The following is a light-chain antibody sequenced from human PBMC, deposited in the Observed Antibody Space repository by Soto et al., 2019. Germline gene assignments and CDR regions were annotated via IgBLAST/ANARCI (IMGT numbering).Light chain of an antibody. J-gene: IGKJ4*01. V-gene: IGKV3-20*01. Sequence: EIVLTQSPGTLSLSPGQRATLSCSARQSVSSSYLAWYQQKPGQAPRLLISGASSRATGIPDRFRGSGSWTDVHLASRRLEPEDFAVYSCQQYGSSPELTFGGGSKGEIK. CDR2: GAS. CDR3: QQYGSSPELT. CDR1: QSVSSSY.